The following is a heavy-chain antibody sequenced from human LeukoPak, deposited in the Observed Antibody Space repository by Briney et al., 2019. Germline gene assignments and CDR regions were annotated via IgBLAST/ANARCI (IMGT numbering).Heavy chain of an antibody. CDR2: ISGYNGNT. Sequence: ASVKVSCKASGYTFTSYGISWVRQAPGQGLEWMGWISGYNGNTNYAQKLQGRVTMTTDTSTSTAYMELRSLRSDDTAVYYCAGDGIRRVGYNRRAFDYWGQETLVNVSS. D-gene: IGHD5-24*01. CDR1: GYTFTSYG. J-gene: IGHJ4*02. CDR3: AGDGIRRVGYNRRAFDY. V-gene: IGHV1-18*01.